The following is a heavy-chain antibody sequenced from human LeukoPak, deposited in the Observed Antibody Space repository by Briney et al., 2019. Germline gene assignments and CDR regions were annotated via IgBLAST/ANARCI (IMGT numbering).Heavy chain of an antibody. V-gene: IGHV3-74*01. D-gene: IGHD1-14*01. J-gene: IGHJ6*04. CDR3: ARGEPYYYYYGMDV. CDR1: GFTFSSYW. CDR2: INSDGSST. Sequence: GGSLRLSCAASGFTFSSYWMHWVRQAPGKGLVWVSRINSDGSSTSYADSVKGRFTISRDNAKNTLYLQMNSLRAEDTAVYYCARGEPYYYYYGMDVWGKGTRSPSPQ.